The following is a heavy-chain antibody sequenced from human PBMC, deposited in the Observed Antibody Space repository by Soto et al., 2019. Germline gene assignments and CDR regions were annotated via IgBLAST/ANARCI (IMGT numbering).Heavy chain of an antibody. CDR3: ARQETRSRQKRFLEWPPGY. V-gene: IGHV5-51*01. J-gene: IGHJ4*02. Sequence: PGESLKISCKGSGYSFTSYWIGWVRQMPGKGLEWMGIIYPGDSDTRYSPSFQGQVTISADKSISTAYLQWSSLKASDTAMYYCARQETRSRQKRFLEWPPGYWGQGTLVTVSS. CDR2: IYPGDSDT. CDR1: GYSFTSYW. D-gene: IGHD3-3*01.